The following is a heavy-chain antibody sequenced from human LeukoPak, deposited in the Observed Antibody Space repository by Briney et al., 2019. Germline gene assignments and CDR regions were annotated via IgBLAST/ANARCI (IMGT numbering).Heavy chain of an antibody. D-gene: IGHD3-3*01. J-gene: IGHJ4*02. V-gene: IGHV3-30*18. CDR2: ISYDGSNK. CDR1: GFTFSSYG. CDR3: AKEDTIFGVATYYFDY. Sequence: GGSLRLSCAASGFTFSSYGMHWVRQAPGKGLEWVAVISYDGSNKYYADSVKGRFTISRDNSKNTLYLQMNSLRAEDTAVYYCAKEDTIFGVATYYFDYWGQGTLVTVSS.